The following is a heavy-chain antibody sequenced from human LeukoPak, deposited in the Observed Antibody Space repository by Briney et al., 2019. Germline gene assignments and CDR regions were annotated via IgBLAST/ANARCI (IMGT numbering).Heavy chain of an antibody. Sequence: GASVRVSCKASGYSFNNYYMHWVRQAPGQGLEWMGMINPSGGSTTYAQKFQGRVTMTRDMSTSTVYMELSSLTSKDTAVYYCARTRGYYFDYWGQGTLVTVSS. CDR2: INPSGGST. CDR1: GYSFNNYY. J-gene: IGHJ4*02. V-gene: IGHV1-46*02. CDR3: ARTRGYYFDY.